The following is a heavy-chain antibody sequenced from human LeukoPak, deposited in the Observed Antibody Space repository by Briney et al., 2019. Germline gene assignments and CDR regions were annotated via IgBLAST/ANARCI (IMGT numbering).Heavy chain of an antibody. CDR3: ARVPNDLWSGYLIDY. CDR1: GGSISSGGYY. J-gene: IGHJ4*02. D-gene: IGHD3-3*01. Sequence: PSETLSLTCTVSGGSISSGGYYWSWIRQHPGKGLEWIGYIYYSGSTYYNPSLKSRVTISVDTSKNQFSLKLSSVTAADTAVYYCARVPNDLWSGYLIDYWGQGTLVTVSS. CDR2: IYYSGST. V-gene: IGHV4-31*03.